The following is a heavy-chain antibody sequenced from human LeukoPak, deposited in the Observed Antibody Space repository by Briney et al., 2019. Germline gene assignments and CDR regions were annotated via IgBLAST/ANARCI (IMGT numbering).Heavy chain of an antibody. CDR2: IYSGGST. J-gene: IGHJ4*02. CDR1: GFTVSSNY. Sequence: PGGSLRLSCAASGFTVSSNYMSWVRPAPGKGLEWVSVIYSGGSTYYADSVKGRFTISRDNAKNSLYLQMNSLRAEDTAVYCCARAFYGSGSYYNHPFDYWGQGTLVTVSS. D-gene: IGHD3-10*01. V-gene: IGHV3-53*01. CDR3: ARAFYGSGSYYNHPFDY.